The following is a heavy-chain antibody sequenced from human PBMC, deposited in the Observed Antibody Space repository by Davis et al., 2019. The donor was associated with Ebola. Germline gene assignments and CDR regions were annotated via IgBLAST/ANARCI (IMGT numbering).Heavy chain of an antibody. Sequence: HSQTLSLTCAISGDSVSVNTGAWNWIRQSPSRGLEWLGRTYYSSKWYNDYAVSVKSRITINPDTSKNQFSLQLNSVTPEDTALYYCARGWLRAGIDVWGEGTTVTVSS. CDR1: GDSVSVNTGA. D-gene: IGHD5-18*01. J-gene: IGHJ6*04. V-gene: IGHV6-1*01. CDR2: TYYSSKWYN. CDR3: ARGWLRAGIDV.